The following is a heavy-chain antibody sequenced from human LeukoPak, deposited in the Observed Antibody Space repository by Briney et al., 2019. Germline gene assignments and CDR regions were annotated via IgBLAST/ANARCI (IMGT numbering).Heavy chain of an antibody. CDR1: GYTFTSYG. J-gene: IGHJ4*02. Sequence: ASVKVSCKASGYTFTSYGISWVRQAPGQRLEWMGWINAGNGNTEYSQKFQGRVTITRDTSASTAYMELSSLRSEDTAVYYCARDRVTMVRGVIILSAYWGQGTLVTVSS. CDR3: ARDRVTMVRGVIILSAY. V-gene: IGHV1-3*01. D-gene: IGHD3-10*01. CDR2: INAGNGNT.